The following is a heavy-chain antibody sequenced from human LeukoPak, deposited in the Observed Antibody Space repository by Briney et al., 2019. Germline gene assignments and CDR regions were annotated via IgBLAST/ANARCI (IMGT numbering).Heavy chain of an antibody. D-gene: IGHD2-2*01. CDR2: ISGSGGST. CDR1: GFTFSSYA. CDR3: AKRYCSSTSCYGY. J-gene: IGHJ4*02. V-gene: IGHV3-23*01. Sequence: GGSLRLSCAASGFTFSSYAMSWVRQAPGKGLDGVSAISGSGGSTYYADSVKGRFTISRDNSKNTLYLQMNSLRAEDTAVYYCAKRYCSSTSCYGYWGQGTLVTVSS.